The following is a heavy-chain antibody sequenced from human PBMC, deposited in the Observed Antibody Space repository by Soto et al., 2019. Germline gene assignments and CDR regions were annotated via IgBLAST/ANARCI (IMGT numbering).Heavy chain of an antibody. V-gene: IGHV4-39*05. CDR2: VYYRGRS. J-gene: IGHJ2*01. Sequence: SETPSLTCTVSGGSVSNSEYYGGWIRQSPGKGLEWIGSVYYRGRSYSKSSVKSRVTISVDTSKNQFSLNLNPVTASDTAVYYCATPRTFVLPSVYFDL. CDR3: ATPRTFVLPSVYFDL. D-gene: IGHD2-8*01. CDR1: GGSVSNSEYY.